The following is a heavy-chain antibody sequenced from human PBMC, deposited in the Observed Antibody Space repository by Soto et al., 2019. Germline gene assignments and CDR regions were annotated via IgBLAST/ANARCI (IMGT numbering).Heavy chain of an antibody. D-gene: IGHD3-10*01. CDR3: ARSGYGSGKRDYYYYMDV. J-gene: IGHJ6*03. V-gene: IGHV3-33*01. CDR2: IWYDGSNK. Sequence: GGSLRLSCAASGFTFSSYGMHWVRQAPGKGLEWVAVIWYDGSNKYYADSVKGRFTISRDNSKNTLYLQMNSLRAEDTAVYYCARSGYGSGKRDYYYYMDVWGKGTTVTVSS. CDR1: GFTFSSYG.